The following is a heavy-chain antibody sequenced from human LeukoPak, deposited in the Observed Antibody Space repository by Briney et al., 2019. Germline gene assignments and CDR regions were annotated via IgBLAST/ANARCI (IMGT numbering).Heavy chain of an antibody. Sequence: ASVKVSCKVSGYTLTELSMHWVRQAPGKGLEWMGGFDPEDGETIYAQKFQGRVTMTEDTSTDTAYMELSSLRSEDTAVYYCATYSSSWKRGNWFDHWGQGTLVTVSS. CDR1: GYTLTELS. V-gene: IGHV1-24*01. J-gene: IGHJ5*02. D-gene: IGHD6-13*01. CDR2: FDPEDGET. CDR3: ATYSSSWKRGNWFDH.